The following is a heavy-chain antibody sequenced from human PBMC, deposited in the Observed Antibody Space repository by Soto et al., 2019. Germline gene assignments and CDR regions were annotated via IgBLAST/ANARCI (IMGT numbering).Heavy chain of an antibody. J-gene: IGHJ4*02. V-gene: IGHV3-9*01. Sequence: PGGSLRLSCAASGLTFDDYAMHWVRQAPGKGLEWVSGISWSSANIAYADSVKGRFTISRDNAKNSLYLQMNSLRAEDTALYYCAKDAYGDLYYFDYWGQGTLVTVSS. CDR2: ISWSSANI. CDR3: AKDAYGDLYYFDY. CDR1: GLTFDDYA. D-gene: IGHD4-17*01.